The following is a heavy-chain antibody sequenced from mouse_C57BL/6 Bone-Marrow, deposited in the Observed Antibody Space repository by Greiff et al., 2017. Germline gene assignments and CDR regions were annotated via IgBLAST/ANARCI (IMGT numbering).Heavy chain of an antibody. Sequence: EVQLQQSGPVLVKPGASVKMSCKASGYTFTDYYMNWVKQSNGKSLEWIGVINPYNGGTSYNQKFKGKATLTVDKSSSTAYMQLNSLTSEDSAVYYCARDYYGSSYFDYGGQGTTLTVSA. CDR3: ARDYYGSSYFDY. CDR2: INPYNGGT. J-gene: IGHJ2*01. V-gene: IGHV1-19*01. CDR1: GYTFTDYY. D-gene: IGHD1-1*01.